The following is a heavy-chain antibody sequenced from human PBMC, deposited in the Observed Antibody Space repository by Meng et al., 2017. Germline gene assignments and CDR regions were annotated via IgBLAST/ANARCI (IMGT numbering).Heavy chain of an antibody. Sequence: GESLKISCATSGFTFSSYGMHWVRQAPGMGLEWVAVIWYDGSNKYYADSVKGRFTISRDNSKNTLFLQMNSLRAEDTAVYYCARGSLVAGPQIDYWGQGTLVTVSS. CDR1: GFTFSSYG. D-gene: IGHD6-19*01. CDR2: IWYDGSNK. J-gene: IGHJ4*02. CDR3: ARGSLVAGPQIDY. V-gene: IGHV3-33*01.